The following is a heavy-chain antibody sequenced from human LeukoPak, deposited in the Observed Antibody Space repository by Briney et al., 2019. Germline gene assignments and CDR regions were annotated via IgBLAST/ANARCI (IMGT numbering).Heavy chain of an antibody. CDR1: GFTFSSNY. V-gene: IGHV3-53*01. CDR2: IYSGGST. CDR3: ASLSSGDAFDI. Sequence: GGSLRLSCEASGFTFSSNYMSWVRQAPGKGLEWVSVIYSGGSTYYAASVKGRFTISRDNSKNTLYLQMTSLRAEDTAVYYCASLSSGDAFDIWGQGTMVTVSS. J-gene: IGHJ3*02. D-gene: IGHD3-22*01.